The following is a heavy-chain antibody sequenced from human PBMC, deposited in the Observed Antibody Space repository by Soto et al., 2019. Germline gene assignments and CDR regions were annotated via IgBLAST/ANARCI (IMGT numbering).Heavy chain of an antibody. V-gene: IGHV1-69*13. Sequence: SVKVSCKASGYTFSSYSISWVRQAPGQGLEWMGGIIPIFGTAHYAQKFQGRVTITADESTSTAYMELSSLRSEDTAVYYCARGYSSGWWWFDPWGQGTLVTVSS. CDR2: IIPIFGTA. CDR1: GYTFSSYS. J-gene: IGHJ5*02. D-gene: IGHD6-19*01. CDR3: ARGYSSGWWWFDP.